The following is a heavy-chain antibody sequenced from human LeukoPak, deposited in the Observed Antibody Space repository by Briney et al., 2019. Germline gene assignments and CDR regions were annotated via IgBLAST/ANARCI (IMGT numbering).Heavy chain of an antibody. Sequence: PSETLSLTCTVSGDSISNYYWTWIRQPPGKRLEWIGYIYYSWSAEYNPSLKSRVTIAIDTSKSQFSLKLNSVTAADTAVYYCASLGTRDFHDSSGYLGYWGQGTLVTVSS. D-gene: IGHD3-22*01. J-gene: IGHJ4*02. V-gene: IGHV4-59*01. CDR3: ASLGTRDFHDSSGYLGY. CDR2: IYYSWSA. CDR1: GDSISNYY.